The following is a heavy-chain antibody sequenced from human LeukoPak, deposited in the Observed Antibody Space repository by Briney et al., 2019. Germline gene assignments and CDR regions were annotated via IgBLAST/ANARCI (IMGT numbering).Heavy chain of an antibody. J-gene: IGHJ4*02. CDR3: VKDPQDKAMTSFYCES. Sequence: GGSLRLLRAVSILLYHRLAKHCAPDAPGKGLGCVSNISNIGATTYYTNSDKDRFTIYRHSSKDKLYMQMNSQRADDTANYYCVKDPQDKAMTSFYCESWGRGTVVTVS. V-gene: IGHV3-23*01. D-gene: IGHD5-18*01. CDR2: ISNIGATT. CDR1: ILLYHRLA.